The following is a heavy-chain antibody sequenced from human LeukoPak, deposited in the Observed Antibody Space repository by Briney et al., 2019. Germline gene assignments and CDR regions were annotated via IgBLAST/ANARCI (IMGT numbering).Heavy chain of an antibody. D-gene: IGHD3-22*01. Sequence: ASVRVSCKASGYTFSSYYMHWVRQAPGQGLEWMGIINPSGGSTSYAQKFQGRITMTRDTSTSTVYMELSSLRSEDTAVYYCARADSGGDSSGYKWFDPWGQGTLVTVSS. J-gene: IGHJ5*02. V-gene: IGHV1-46*01. CDR1: GYTFSSYY. CDR3: ARADSGGDSSGYKWFDP. CDR2: INPSGGST.